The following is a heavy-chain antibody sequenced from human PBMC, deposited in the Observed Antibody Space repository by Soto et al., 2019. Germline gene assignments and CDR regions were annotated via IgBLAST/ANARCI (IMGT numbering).Heavy chain of an antibody. J-gene: IGHJ6*02. Sequence: QVQLVESGGGVVQPGRSLRLSCAASGFTFSSYGMHWVRQAPGKGLEWVAVISYDGSNKYYADSVKGLFTISRDNSKNTLYLQMNSLRAEDTAVYYCAKSIDGITMVRGVSEAGMDVWGQGTTVTVSS. CDR1: GFTFSSYG. D-gene: IGHD3-10*01. CDR3: AKSIDGITMVRGVSEAGMDV. CDR2: ISYDGSNK. V-gene: IGHV3-30*18.